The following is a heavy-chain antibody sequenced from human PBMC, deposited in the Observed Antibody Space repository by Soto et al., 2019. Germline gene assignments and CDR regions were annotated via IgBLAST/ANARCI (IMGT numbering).Heavy chain of an antibody. D-gene: IGHD3-16*01. CDR2: INHSGST. J-gene: IGHJ6*02. V-gene: IGHV4-34*01. CDR1: GGSFSGYY. Sequence: SETLSLTCAVYGGSFSGYYWSWIRQPPGKGLEWIGEINHSGSTNYNPSLKSRVTISVDTSKNQFSLKLSSVTAADTAVYYCALGLSYYYSVMAVWGQGTTVPVSS. CDR3: ALGLSYYYSVMAV.